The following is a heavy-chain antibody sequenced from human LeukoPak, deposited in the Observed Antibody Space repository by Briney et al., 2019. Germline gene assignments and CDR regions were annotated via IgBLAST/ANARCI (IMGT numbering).Heavy chain of an antibody. V-gene: IGHV1-69*04. CDR2: IIPILGIA. CDR3: ARGYSYGSEPIDY. J-gene: IGHJ4*02. D-gene: IGHD5-18*01. CDR1: GGTFSSYA. Sequence: SVKVSCKASGGTFSSYAISWVRQAPGQGLEWMGRIIPILGIANYAQKFQGRVTITADKSTSTAYMELSSLRSEDTAVYYCARGYSYGSEPIDYWGQGNLVTVSS.